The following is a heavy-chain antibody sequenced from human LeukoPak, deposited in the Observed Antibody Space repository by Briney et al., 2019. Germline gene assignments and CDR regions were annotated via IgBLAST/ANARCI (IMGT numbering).Heavy chain of an antibody. V-gene: IGHV3-7*01. Sequence: GGSLRLSCAASGFTFSSYWMSWVRQAPGKRLEWVANIKQDGSEKYYVDSVKGRFTISRDNAKNSLYLQMNSLRAEDTAVYYCARDHSYDYVWGRYEDVWGKGTTVTVSS. CDR3: ARDHSYDYVWGRYEDV. CDR1: GFTFSSYW. CDR2: IKQDGSEK. D-gene: IGHD3-16*01. J-gene: IGHJ6*04.